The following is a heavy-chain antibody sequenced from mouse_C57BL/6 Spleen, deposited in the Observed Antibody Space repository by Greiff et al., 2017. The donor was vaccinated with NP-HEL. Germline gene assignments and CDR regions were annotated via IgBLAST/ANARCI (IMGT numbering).Heavy chain of an antibody. CDR1: GYTFTSYW. J-gene: IGHJ4*01. V-gene: IGHV1-50*01. CDR3: ARCVTTLVYAMDY. D-gene: IGHD2-1*01. CDR2: IDPSDSYT. Sequence: QVQLQQPGTELVKPGASVKLSCKASGYTFTSYWMQWVKQRPGQGLEWIGEIDPSDSYTNYNQKFKGKATLTVDTSSSTAYMRLSSLTSEDSAVYYCARCVTTLVYAMDYWGQGTSVTVSS.